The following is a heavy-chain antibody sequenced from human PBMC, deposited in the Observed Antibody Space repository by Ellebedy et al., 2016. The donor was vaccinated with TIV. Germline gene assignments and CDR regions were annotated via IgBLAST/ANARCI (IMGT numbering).Heavy chain of an antibody. CDR1: GSTFEDNA. CDR2: FFWRSSIV. D-gene: IGHD1-14*01. J-gene: IGHJ4*02. Sequence: GGSLRLSXKGSGSTFEDNAIHWVRQAPGKGLEWVSGFFWRSSIVDYADSVKGRFTFSRANAKNSLYLQMNSLRPEDTALYYCVEDGGPGGAEHWGQGTLVTVSS. V-gene: IGHV3-9*01. CDR3: VEDGGPGGAEH.